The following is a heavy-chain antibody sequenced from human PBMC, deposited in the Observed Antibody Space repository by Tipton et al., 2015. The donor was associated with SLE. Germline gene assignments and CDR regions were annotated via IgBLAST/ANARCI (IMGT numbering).Heavy chain of an antibody. Sequence: SLRLSCAASGFTFSDFDMHWVRQSPGKGLECMAFIYNGGTNTYSADSVKGRFTISRDNSKNTLFLQMNSLTAEDTAVYYCAKPIAQVGAFDIWGQGTMVTVSS. J-gene: IGHJ3*02. D-gene: IGHD2-21*01. V-gene: IGHV3-30*18. CDR1: GFTFSDFD. CDR3: AKPIAQVGAFDI. CDR2: IYNGGTNT.